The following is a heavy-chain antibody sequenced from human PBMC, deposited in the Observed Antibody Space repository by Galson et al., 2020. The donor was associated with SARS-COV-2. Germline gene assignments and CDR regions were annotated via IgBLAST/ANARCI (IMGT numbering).Heavy chain of an antibody. CDR1: GGSISSSSYY. Sequence: SETLSLTCTVSGGSISSSSYYWGWIRQPPGKGLEWIGSIYYSGSTYYNPSLKSRVTISVDTSKNQFSLKLSSVTAADTALYYCARRRYSSDWYGDAFDIWGQGTRVTVSS. CDR2: IYYSGST. CDR3: ARRRYSSDWYGDAFDI. V-gene: IGHV4-39*07. J-gene: IGHJ3*02. D-gene: IGHD6-19*01.